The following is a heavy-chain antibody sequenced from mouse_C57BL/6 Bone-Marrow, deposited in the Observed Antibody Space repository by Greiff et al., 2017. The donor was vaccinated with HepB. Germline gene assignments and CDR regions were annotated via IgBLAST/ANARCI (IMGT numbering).Heavy chain of an antibody. J-gene: IGHJ4*01. V-gene: IGHV3-8*01. D-gene: IGHD1-1*01. Sequence: EVKLQQSGPGLAKPSQTLSLTCSVTGYSITSDYWNWIRKFPGNKLEYMGYISYSGSTYYNPSLKSRISITRDTSKNQYYLQLNSVTTEDTATYYCARCPLYYGSAMDYWGQGTSVTVSS. CDR3: ARCPLYYGSAMDY. CDR2: ISYSGST. CDR1: GYSITSDY.